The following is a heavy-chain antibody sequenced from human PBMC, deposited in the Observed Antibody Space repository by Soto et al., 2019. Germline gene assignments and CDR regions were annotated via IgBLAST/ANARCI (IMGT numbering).Heavy chain of an antibody. J-gene: IGHJ6*02. CDR3: ARDLRLAISSYYYYYGMDV. CDR1: GLTFRDYY. D-gene: IGHD3-22*01. CDR2: ISSSSSYI. Sequence: QVQLVESGGGLVKPGGSLRLSCAAFGLTFRDYYMSWIRQPPGKGLQWVSYISSSSSYIYYADSVKGRFTISRDNAKNSLYLQMNSLRAEDTAVYYCARDLRLAISSYYYYYGMDVWGQGTTVTVSS. V-gene: IGHV3-11*06.